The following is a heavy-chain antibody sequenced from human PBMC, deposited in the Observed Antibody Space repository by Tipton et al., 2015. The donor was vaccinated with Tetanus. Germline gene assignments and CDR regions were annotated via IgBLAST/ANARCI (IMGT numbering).Heavy chain of an antibody. CDR2: ISDSGGEL. V-gene: IGHV3-23*01. CDR3: ARPPPDYMRTWTTYYFDS. J-gene: IGHJ4*02. D-gene: IGHD3/OR15-3a*01. Sequence: SLRLSCAASGLTFSTYTMNWVSQTPGKGLEWVSGISDSGGELFYADSVKGRFTVSRDNSRSNQFLQMNSLRAEDTAIYFCARPPPDYMRTWTTYYFDSWGQGTVFSVSS. CDR1: GLTFSTYT.